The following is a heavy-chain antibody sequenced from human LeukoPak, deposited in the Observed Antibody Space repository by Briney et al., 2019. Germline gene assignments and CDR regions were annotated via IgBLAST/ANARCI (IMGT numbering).Heavy chain of an antibody. CDR2: IYTSESTNYNPSL. D-gene: IGHD6-19*01. V-gene: IGHV4-59*08. J-gene: IGHJ2*01. CDR3: ARHTWLVPGYWYFDL. CDR1: GGSISSYY. Sequence: PSETLSLTCTVSGGSISSYYWSWIRQPPGKGLEWIGYIYTSESTNYNPSLNYNPSLKSRVTISIDTSKNQFSLKLSSVTAADTAVYYCARHTWLVPGYWYFDLWGRGTLVTVSS.